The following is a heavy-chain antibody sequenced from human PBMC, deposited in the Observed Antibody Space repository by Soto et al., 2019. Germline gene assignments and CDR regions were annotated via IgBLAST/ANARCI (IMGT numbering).Heavy chain of an antibody. V-gene: IGHV3-73*01. CDR3: TRPQVYGDYNFYDY. CDR1: GFTFSGSA. Sequence: GGSLRLSCAASGFTFSGSAMHWVRQASGKGLEWVGRIRSKANSYATAYAASVKGRFTISRDDSKNTAYLQMNSLKTEDTAVYYCTRPQVYGDYNFYDYWGQGTLVTVSS. CDR2: IRSKANSYAT. D-gene: IGHD4-17*01. J-gene: IGHJ4*02.